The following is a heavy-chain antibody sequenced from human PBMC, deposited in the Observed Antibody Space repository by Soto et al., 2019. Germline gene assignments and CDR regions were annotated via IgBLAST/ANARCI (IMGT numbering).Heavy chain of an antibody. CDR3: ARHSNSFDY. CDR2: IYPGDSDI. J-gene: IGHJ4*02. V-gene: IGHV5-51*01. D-gene: IGHD6-13*01. Sequence: GESLKISCKGSGYSFTTYWIGWVRQMPGKGLEWMGIIYPGDSDIRHSPSLQGQVTISADKSISTVYLQWSSLKASDTAMYYCARHSNSFDYWGQGTLVTVSS. CDR1: GYSFTTYW.